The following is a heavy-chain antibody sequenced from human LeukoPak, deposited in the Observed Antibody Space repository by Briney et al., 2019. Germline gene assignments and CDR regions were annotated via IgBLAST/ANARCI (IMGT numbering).Heavy chain of an antibody. CDR2: IKQDGSDK. CDR1: GFTFSTYW. J-gene: IGHJ6*03. Sequence: GGSLRLSCTASGFTFSTYWMSWVRQAPGKGLGWVATIKQDGSDKFYVASVRGRFTISRDNAKNSLYLQMNSLRDEDTAVYYCARVPAAIWGYYYYYMDVWGKGTTVTVSS. CDR3: ARVPAAIWGYYYYYMDV. D-gene: IGHD2-2*01. V-gene: IGHV3-7*01.